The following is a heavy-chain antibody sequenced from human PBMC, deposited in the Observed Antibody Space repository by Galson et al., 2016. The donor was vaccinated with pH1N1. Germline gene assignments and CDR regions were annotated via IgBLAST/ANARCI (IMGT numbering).Heavy chain of an antibody. J-gene: IGHJ4*01. CDR1: IGSFSGHY. Sequence: ETLSLTCAVYIGSFSGHYWTWIRQSPGKGLEWLGEIDDSGSPNYNPSLMSRVTISVDTSKNQFSLKVTSMTAADTAVYFCARRTNSDFWSDYSIFDQWGQGTRVTVSS. CDR3: ARRTNSDFWSDYSIFDQ. V-gene: IGHV4-34*01. CDR2: IDDSGSP. D-gene: IGHD3-3*01.